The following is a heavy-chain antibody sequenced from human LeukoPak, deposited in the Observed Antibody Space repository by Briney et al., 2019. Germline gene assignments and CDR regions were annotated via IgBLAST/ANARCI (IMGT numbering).Heavy chain of an antibody. CDR3: ATDGGWEQGSPTDAFYI. J-gene: IGHJ3*02. D-gene: IGHD1-26*01. Sequence: ASVKVSCKVSGYTLTELSMHWVRQAPGKGLEWMGGFDPEDGETIYAQKFQGRVTMTEDTSTDTAYMELSSLRSEDTAVYYCATDGGWEQGSPTDAFYIWGQGTMVTVSS. V-gene: IGHV1-24*01. CDR1: GYTLTELS. CDR2: FDPEDGET.